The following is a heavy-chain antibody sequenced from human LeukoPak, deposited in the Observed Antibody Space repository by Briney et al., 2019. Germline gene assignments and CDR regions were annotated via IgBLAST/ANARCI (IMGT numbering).Heavy chain of an antibody. CDR2: ISYDGSNK. Sequence: GGSLRLSCAASGFTFSSYAIHWVRQAPGKGLEWVAVISYDGSNKYYADSVKGRFTITRDNSKTTLYLQMNSLRAEDTAVYYCARFYANEWELPHWGQGTLVTVSS. J-gene: IGHJ4*02. CDR1: GFTFSSYA. D-gene: IGHD1-26*01. CDR3: ARFYANEWELPH. V-gene: IGHV3-30*04.